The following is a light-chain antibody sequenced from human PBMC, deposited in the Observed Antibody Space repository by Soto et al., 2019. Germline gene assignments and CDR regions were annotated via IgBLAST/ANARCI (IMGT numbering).Light chain of an antibody. CDR2: EGS. CDR1: SSDVGSYNL. J-gene: IGLJ1*01. V-gene: IGLV2-14*02. Sequence: QSVLTQPASVSGSPGQSITISCTGTSSDVGSYNLVSWYQQHPGKAPKLMIYEGSKRPSGVSNRFSGSKSGNTASLTISGLQAEDEADYYCSAFATSRAYVFGIGTKATVL. CDR3: SAFATSRAYV.